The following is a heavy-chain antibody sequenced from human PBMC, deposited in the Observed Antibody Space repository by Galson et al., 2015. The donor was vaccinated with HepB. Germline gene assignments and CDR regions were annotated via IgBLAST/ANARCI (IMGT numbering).Heavy chain of an antibody. CDR3: ARAFRTTGGLHFYGLDV. CDR2: ISPDGSRY. J-gene: IGHJ6*02. V-gene: IGHV3-74*01. CDR1: GFTFSSYW. D-gene: IGHD1-1*01. Sequence: SLRLSCAAPGFTFSSYWIHWVRQAPGKGLMCVSRISPDGSRYSYADSVKGRFTISRDNAKNTLYLQMNSLRAEDTAVYYCARAFRTTGGLHFYGLDVWGQGTTVTVSS.